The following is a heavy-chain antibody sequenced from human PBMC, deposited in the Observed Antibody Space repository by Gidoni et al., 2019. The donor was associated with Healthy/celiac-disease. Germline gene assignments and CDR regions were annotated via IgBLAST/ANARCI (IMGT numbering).Heavy chain of an antibody. CDR1: GFTFDDYA. Sequence: EVQLVESGGGVVQPGRSLRLSCAASGFTFDDYAMHWGRQAPGKGLEWVSGISWNSGSIGYADSVKGRFTISRDNAKNSLYLQMNSLRAEDTALYYCAKDTGSGSYRNGAFDYWGQGTLVTVSS. CDR2: ISWNSGSI. J-gene: IGHJ4*02. D-gene: IGHD3-10*01. CDR3: AKDTGSGSYRNGAFDY. V-gene: IGHV3-9*01.